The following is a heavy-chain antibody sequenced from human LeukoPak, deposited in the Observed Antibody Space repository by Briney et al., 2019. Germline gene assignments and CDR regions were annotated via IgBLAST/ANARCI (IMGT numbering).Heavy chain of an antibody. CDR1: GFTFNSYG. V-gene: IGHV3-30*18. CDR3: AKDRIVGYCSGTSCYGVDY. CDR2: VSFNGTNK. Sequence: GRSLRLSCAASGFTFNSYGMHWVRQAPGKGLEWVAVVSFNGTNKYHADSVKGRFTISRDNSKNTLYLQMDSLRAEDTAVYYCAKDRIVGYCSGTSCYGVDYWGQGTLVTVSS. D-gene: IGHD2-2*01. J-gene: IGHJ4*02.